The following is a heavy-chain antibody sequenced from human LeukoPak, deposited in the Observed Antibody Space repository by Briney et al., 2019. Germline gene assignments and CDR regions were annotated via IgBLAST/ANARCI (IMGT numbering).Heavy chain of an antibody. D-gene: IGHD6-13*01. Sequence: ASVKVPCKASGYTFTSYDINWVRQATGQGLEWMGWMNPNSGNTGYAQKFQGRVTMTRNTSISTAYMELSSLRSEDTAVYYCARVAAARRTATLRVMDVWGKGTTVTVSS. CDR2: MNPNSGNT. V-gene: IGHV1-8*01. CDR1: GYTFTSYD. CDR3: ARVAAARRTATLRVMDV. J-gene: IGHJ6*04.